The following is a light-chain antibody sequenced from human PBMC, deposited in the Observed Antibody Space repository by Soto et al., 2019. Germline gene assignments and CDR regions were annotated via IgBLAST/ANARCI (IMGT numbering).Light chain of an antibody. CDR2: DSS. CDR1: QSINNW. Sequence: DIQMTQSPSTLSASVGDMVKISFLSSQSINNWLAWYQQKPGKAPNLLISDSSDLQSGVPSRFSGSGSGTEFTLTISSLQPDDFATYYCQQYSDYSPRTVAQGTKV. V-gene: IGKV1-5*01. CDR3: QQYSDYSPRT. J-gene: IGKJ1*01.